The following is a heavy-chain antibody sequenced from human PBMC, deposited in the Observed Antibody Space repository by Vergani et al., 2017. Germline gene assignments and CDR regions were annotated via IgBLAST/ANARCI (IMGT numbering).Heavy chain of an antibody. CDR3: ARRDYGILTGYRY. CDR1: GYTFSNYY. V-gene: IGHV1-46*03. Sequence: HVQVVQSGAEVKKSGASVKVSCKTSGYTFSNYYMHWVRQAPGQGLEWMGIINPSGGHTNYAQKFQGRVTMTRDTSTSTVYMELSSLGSEDTAIYYCARRDYGILTGYRYWGQGTLVTVSA. D-gene: IGHD3-9*01. CDR2: INPSGGHT. J-gene: IGHJ4*02.